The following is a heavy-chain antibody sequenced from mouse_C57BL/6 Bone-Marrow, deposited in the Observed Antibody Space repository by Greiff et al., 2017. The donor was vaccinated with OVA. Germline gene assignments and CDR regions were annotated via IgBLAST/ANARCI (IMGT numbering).Heavy chain of an antibody. CDR3: SITTVARYFDV. Sequence: QVQLQQSGAELAKPGASVKLSCKASGYTFTSYWMHWVKQRPGQGLEWIGYINPSSGYTKYNQKFKDKATLTADKSSSTAYMQLSSLTYEDSAVYYCSITTVARYFDVWGTGTTVTVSS. CDR1: GYTFTSYW. D-gene: IGHD1-1*01. V-gene: IGHV1-7*01. CDR2: INPSSGYT. J-gene: IGHJ1*03.